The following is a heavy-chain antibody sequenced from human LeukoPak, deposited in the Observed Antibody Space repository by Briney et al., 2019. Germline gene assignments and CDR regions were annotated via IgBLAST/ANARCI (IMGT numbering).Heavy chain of an antibody. V-gene: IGHV1-69*13. CDR3: AREISLGLHCSSTSCYGGGFVY. Sequence: ASVKVSCKASGGTFSSYAISWVRQAPGQGLEWMGGIIPIFGTANYAQKLQGRVTITADESTSTAYMELSSLRSEDTAVYYCAREISLGLHCSSTSCYGGGFVYWGQGTLVTVSS. CDR1: GGTFSSYA. D-gene: IGHD2-2*01. J-gene: IGHJ4*02. CDR2: IIPIFGTA.